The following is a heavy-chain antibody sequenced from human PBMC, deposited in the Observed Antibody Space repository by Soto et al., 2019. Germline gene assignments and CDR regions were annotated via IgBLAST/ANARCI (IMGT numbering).Heavy chain of an antibody. D-gene: IGHD2-15*01. CDR2: IGTAGDT. CDR3: ASAGLGYCSGGSCNDAFDI. CDR1: GFTFSSYD. Sequence: EVQLVESGGGLVQPGGSLRLSCAASGFTFSSYDMHWVRQATGKGLEWVSAIGTAGDTYYPGSVKGRFTISRENAKNSLYLQMNSVRCGDTAVYCCASAGLGYCSGGSCNDAFDIWGQGRMVTFSS. V-gene: IGHV3-13*01. J-gene: IGHJ3*02.